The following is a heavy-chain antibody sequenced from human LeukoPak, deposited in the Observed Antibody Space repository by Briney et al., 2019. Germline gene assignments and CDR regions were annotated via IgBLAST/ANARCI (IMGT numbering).Heavy chain of an antibody. J-gene: IGHJ4*02. D-gene: IGHD5-24*01. Sequence: PSETLSLTCAVYGGSFSGYCWCWIRQPPGKGLEWIGEINHSGSTNYNPSLKSRVTISVDTSKNQFSLKLSSVTAADTAVYYCARRGGYNNGFDYWGQGTLVTVSS. CDR3: ARRGGYNNGFDY. V-gene: IGHV4-34*01. CDR2: INHSGST. CDR1: GGSFSGYC.